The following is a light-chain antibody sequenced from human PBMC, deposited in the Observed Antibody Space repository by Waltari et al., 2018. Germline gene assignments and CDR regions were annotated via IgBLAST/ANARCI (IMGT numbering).Light chain of an antibody. CDR2: KAS. Sequence: DIQMTQSPSTLSASVGDRVTITCRASQYIGSRLAWYQQKPGKAPKLLIYKASNLQSGVPSRFSGSGSGTDFTLTISSLQPEDFATYYCQQYNAYHTFGQGTILEVK. CDR1: QYIGSR. V-gene: IGKV1-5*03. J-gene: IGKJ2*01. CDR3: QQYNAYHT.